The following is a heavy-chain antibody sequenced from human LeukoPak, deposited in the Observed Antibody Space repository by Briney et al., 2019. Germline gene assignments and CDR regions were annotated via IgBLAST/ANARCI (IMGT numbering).Heavy chain of an antibody. CDR3: ARWRAYYYDSSGYLNHGYFDY. Sequence: SETLSLTCTVSGYSISSGYYWGWIRQPPGKGLEWIGSIYHSGSTYYNPSLKSRVTISVDTSKNQFSLKLSSVTAADTAVYYCARWRAYYYDSSGYLNHGYFDYWGQGTLVTVSS. D-gene: IGHD3-22*01. CDR1: GYSISSGYY. V-gene: IGHV4-38-2*02. J-gene: IGHJ4*02. CDR2: IYHSGST.